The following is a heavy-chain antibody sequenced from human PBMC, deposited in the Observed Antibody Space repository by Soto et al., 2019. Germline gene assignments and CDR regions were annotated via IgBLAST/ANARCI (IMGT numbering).Heavy chain of an antibody. Sequence: VQLVQSGAEVKRPGASVKISCKASGDTLSTYYMHWARQAPGQGLEWMGIINPRSGKTNYPQKFQGRVTMTRDTSTTTVYMELSTLRSEDTAMYYCARGVGYSDSSGYPLDYWGQGTLVTVSS. CDR1: GDTLSTYY. D-gene: IGHD3-22*01. V-gene: IGHV1-46*03. CDR3: ARGVGYSDSSGYPLDY. CDR2: INPRSGKT. J-gene: IGHJ4*02.